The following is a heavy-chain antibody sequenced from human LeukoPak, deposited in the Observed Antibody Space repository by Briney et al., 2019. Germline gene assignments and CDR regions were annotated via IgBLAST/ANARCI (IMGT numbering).Heavy chain of an antibody. CDR3: ARGVKVAATFLRYDYFDY. D-gene: IGHD2-15*01. J-gene: IGHJ4*02. V-gene: IGHV4-34*01. CDR1: GGSFSGYY. Sequence: SETLSLTCAVYGGSFSGYYWSWIRQAPGKGLEWIGVINHSGSTNYNPSLKSRVTISVDTSKKQFSLKVNSVTAADTAVYYCARGVKVAATFLRYDYFDYWGQGTLVTVSS. CDR2: INHSGST.